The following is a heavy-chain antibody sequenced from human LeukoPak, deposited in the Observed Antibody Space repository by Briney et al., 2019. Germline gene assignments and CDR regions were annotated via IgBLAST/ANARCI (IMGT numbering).Heavy chain of an antibody. J-gene: IGHJ4*02. CDR1: GGSISSYY. Sequence: PSETLSLTCTVSGGSISSYYWSWIRQPAGKGLEWIGRIYTSGSTNYNPSLKSRVTMSVDTSKNQFSLKLSSVTAADTAVYYCARDPNYVTSGAPFDYWGQGTLVTVSS. CDR3: ARDPNYVTSGAPFDY. CDR2: IYTSGST. D-gene: IGHD4-17*01. V-gene: IGHV4-4*07.